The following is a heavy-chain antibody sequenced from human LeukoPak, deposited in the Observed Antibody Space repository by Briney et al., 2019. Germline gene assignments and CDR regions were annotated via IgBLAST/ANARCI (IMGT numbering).Heavy chain of an antibody. Sequence: GGSLRLSCAASGFTFSDCYMSWIRQAPGKGLEWVSYIGGSGSPIYYADSAKGRFTLSRDNAKNSLYLHMNSLRVEDTAVYYCARPTWLGYCSRGNCYRDYWGQGTLVTVSS. J-gene: IGHJ4*02. CDR1: GFTFSDCY. CDR2: IGGSGSPI. V-gene: IGHV3-11*04. D-gene: IGHD2-15*01. CDR3: ARPTWLGYCSRGNCYRDY.